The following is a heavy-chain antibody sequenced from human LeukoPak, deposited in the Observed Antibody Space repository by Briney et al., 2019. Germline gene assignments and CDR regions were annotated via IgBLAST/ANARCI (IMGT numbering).Heavy chain of an antibody. CDR2: ISSSGSTI. V-gene: IGHV3-48*04. CDR3: ARSAHTPYYDFWSGENWFDP. Sequence: GGSLRLSCAASGFTFSSYSMNWIRQAPGKGLEWVSYISSSGSTIYYADSVKGRFTISRDNAKNSLYLQMNSLRAEDTAVYYCARSAHTPYYDFWSGENWFDPWGQGTLVTVSS. J-gene: IGHJ5*02. CDR1: GFTFSSYS. D-gene: IGHD3-3*01.